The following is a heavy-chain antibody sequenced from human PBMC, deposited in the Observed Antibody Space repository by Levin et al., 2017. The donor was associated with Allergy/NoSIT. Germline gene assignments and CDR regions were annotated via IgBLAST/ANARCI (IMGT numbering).Heavy chain of an antibody. CDR3: ARVGWAVAGSYYYFYMDV. V-gene: IGHV3-30*03. D-gene: IGHD6-19*01. J-gene: IGHJ6*03. CDR2: ISSDGSSE. CDR1: GFTFSNYG. Sequence: GGSLRLSCAASGFTFSNYGMHWVRQAPGKGLEWVAVISSDGSSEYYGDSVKGRFTVSRANSKDTLFLQMNTLSTEETAVYFCARVGWAVAGSYYYFYMDVWRKGTTVTVSS.